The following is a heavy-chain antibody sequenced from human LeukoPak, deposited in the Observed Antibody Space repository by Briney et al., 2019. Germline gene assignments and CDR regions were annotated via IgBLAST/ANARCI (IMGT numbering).Heavy chain of an antibody. V-gene: IGHV4-59*01. CDR3: ARSYGSGNYFDY. J-gene: IGHJ4*02. CDR1: GGSISSYY. D-gene: IGHD3-10*01. CDR2: IYCSGSA. Sequence: SGTLSLTCTVSGGSISSYYWSWIRQPPGKGLEWIGYIYCSGSAKYNPSLKSRVTISVDTSKNQFSLKLSSVTAADTAVYYCARSYGSGNYFDYWGQGTLVTVSS.